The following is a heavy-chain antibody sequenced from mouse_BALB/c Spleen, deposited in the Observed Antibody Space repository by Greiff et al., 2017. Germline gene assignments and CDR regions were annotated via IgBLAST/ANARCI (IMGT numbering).Heavy chain of an antibody. CDR2: INPYNGAT. V-gene: IGHV1-31*01. D-gene: IGHD1-1*01. J-gene: IGHJ4*01. CDR3: ARWILRFYAMDY. Sequence: VQLQQSGPELVKPGASVKISCKASGYSFTGYYMHWVKQSHVKSLEWIGRINPYNGATSYNQNFKDKASLTVDKSSSTAYMELHSLTSEDSAVYYCARWILRFYAMDYWGQGTSVTVSS. CDR1: GYSFTGYY.